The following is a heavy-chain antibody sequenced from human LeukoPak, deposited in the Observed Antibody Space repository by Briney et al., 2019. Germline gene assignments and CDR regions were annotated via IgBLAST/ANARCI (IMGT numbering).Heavy chain of an antibody. CDR3: ARVMVRGVIDY. CDR1: GGSISTYY. V-gene: IGHV4-59*01. J-gene: IGHJ4*02. D-gene: IGHD3-10*01. CDR2: IYYSGST. Sequence: PSETLSHTCTVSGGSISTYYWGWIRQPPGKGLEWIGYIYYSGSTNYNPSLKSRVTISVDTSKNQFSLKLSSVTAADTAVYYCARVMVRGVIDYWGQGTLVTVSS.